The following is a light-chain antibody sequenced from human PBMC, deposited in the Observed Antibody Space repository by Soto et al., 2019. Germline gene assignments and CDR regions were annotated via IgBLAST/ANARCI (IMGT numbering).Light chain of an antibody. Sequence: QSALTQPASVSGSPGQSITISCTGTSRDVGSYKFVSWYQQHPGKAPKLMIYEGSKRPSGVSYRFSGSKSGNTASLTISGLQAEDEADYYCCSYAGSSTLVFGGGTKVTVL. J-gene: IGLJ2*01. CDR3: CSYAGSSTLV. V-gene: IGLV2-23*01. CDR1: SRDVGSYKF. CDR2: EGS.